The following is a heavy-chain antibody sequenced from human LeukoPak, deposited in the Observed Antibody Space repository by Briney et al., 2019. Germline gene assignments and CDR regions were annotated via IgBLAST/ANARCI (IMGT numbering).Heavy chain of an antibody. Sequence: ASVKVSCKVSGYTLTELSMHWVRQAPGKGLEWMGGFDPKDGETIYAQKFQGRVTMTEDTSTDTAYMELSSLRSEDTAVYYCATVGSVSSTSSGIDYWGQGTLVTVSS. D-gene: IGHD2-2*01. CDR1: GYTLTELS. J-gene: IGHJ4*02. CDR2: FDPKDGET. V-gene: IGHV1-24*01. CDR3: ATVGSVSSTSSGIDY.